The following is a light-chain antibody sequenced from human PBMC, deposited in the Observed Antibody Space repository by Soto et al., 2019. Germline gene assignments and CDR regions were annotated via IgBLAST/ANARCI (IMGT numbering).Light chain of an antibody. J-gene: IGLJ3*02. V-gene: IGLV2-23*01. CDR1: SSDVGNYNL. CDR3: CSYAGSSTWV. CDR2: DAT. Sequence: QAVVTQPASVSGSPGQSITISCTGTSSDVGNYNLVSWYQQHPGKAPKLVIYDATKRPSGVSNRFSGSKSGNTASLTISGLQAEDEADYYCCSYAGSSTWVFGGGTKVTVL.